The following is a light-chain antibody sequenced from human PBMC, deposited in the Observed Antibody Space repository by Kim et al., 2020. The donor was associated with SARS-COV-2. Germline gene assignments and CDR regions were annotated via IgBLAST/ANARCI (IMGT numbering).Light chain of an antibody. CDR2: HVN. CDR3: SSYTNSDSWV. V-gene: IGLV2-14*01. J-gene: IGLJ3*02. CDR1: SSDIGAYNY. Sequence: QSALTQPASVSGSPGQSITISCTGTSSDIGAYNYVSWCQQHPGKAPKLMIFHVNKRPSGVSSRFSGSKSANTASLTISGLRAEDEADYYCSSYTNSDSWVFGGGTKVTVL.